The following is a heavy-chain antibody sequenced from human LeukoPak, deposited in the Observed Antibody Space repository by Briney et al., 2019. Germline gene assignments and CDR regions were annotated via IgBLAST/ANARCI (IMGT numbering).Heavy chain of an antibody. Sequence: TGRSLRLSCAASGFTFSSYAMSWVRQAPGKGLEWVSAISGSGGSTYYADSVKGRFTISRDNSKNTLYLQMNSLRAEDTAVYYCAKDGGYYYDSSDHWGQGTLVTVSS. J-gene: IGHJ4*02. D-gene: IGHD3-22*01. CDR3: AKDGGYYYDSSDH. CDR2: ISGSGGST. V-gene: IGHV3-23*01. CDR1: GFTFSSYA.